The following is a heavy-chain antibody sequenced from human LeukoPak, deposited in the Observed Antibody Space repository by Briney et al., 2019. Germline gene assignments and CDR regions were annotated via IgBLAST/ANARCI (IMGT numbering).Heavy chain of an antibody. J-gene: IGHJ6*03. CDR3: ATDYGDRYRRVIYMDV. CDR1: GYTLTELS. Sequence: ASVKVSCKVSGYTLTELSMHWVRQAPGKGLEWMGGFDPEGGETIYAQKFQGRVTMTEDTSTDTAYMELSSLRSEDTAVYYCATDYGDRYRRVIYMDVWGKGTTVTVSS. D-gene: IGHD4-17*01. V-gene: IGHV1-24*01. CDR2: FDPEGGET.